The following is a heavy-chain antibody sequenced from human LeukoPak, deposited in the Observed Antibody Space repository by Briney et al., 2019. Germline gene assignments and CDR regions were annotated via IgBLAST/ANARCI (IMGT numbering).Heavy chain of an antibody. Sequence: SETLSLTCIVSGGSINSFNYYWDWVSQPPGKGLEWIGSIHNSGSTYYNPSFKSRVTISLDTSKNQFSLKLSSVTAADTAVYYCATASHYYYGSGSFDYWGQGTLVTVSS. CDR2: IHNSGST. J-gene: IGHJ4*02. D-gene: IGHD3-10*01. V-gene: IGHV4-39*07. CDR3: ATASHYYYGSGSFDY. CDR1: GGSINSFNYY.